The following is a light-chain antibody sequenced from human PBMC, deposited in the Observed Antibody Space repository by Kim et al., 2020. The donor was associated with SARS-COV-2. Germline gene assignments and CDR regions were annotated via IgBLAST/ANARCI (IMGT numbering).Light chain of an antibody. Sequence: VSPGQPASITCSGDELGQKYVSWYQQKPGQSPVLVIYQHCKRPSGIPERFSGSNSGNTATLTISGTHGMDEADYYCQAWDSSTVVFGGGTQLTVL. CDR2: QHC. J-gene: IGLJ2*01. CDR3: QAWDSSTVV. V-gene: IGLV3-1*01. CDR1: ELGQKY.